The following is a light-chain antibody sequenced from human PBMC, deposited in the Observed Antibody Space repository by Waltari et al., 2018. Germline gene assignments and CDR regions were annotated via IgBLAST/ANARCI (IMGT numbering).Light chain of an antibody. V-gene: IGLV1-40*01. Sequence: QSVLTQPPSVSGAPGQRVTIPCPGSSSNIGAGYAVHWYQQLPGTAPKLLIYGNSNRPSGVPDRFSGSKSGTSASLAITGLQAEDEADYYCQSYDSSLSGSNVFGGGTKLTVL. J-gene: IGLJ2*01. CDR3: QSYDSSLSGSNV. CDR1: SSNIGAGYA. CDR2: GNS.